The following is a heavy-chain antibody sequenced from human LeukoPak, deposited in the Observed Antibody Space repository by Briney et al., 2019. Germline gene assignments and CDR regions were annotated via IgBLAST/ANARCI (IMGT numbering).Heavy chain of an antibody. CDR2: INSDGSST. D-gene: IGHD3-22*01. CDR1: GFTFSSYW. CDR3: ARGLGYYYDSSGYPD. V-gene: IGHV3-74*01. Sequence: GGPLRLSCAASGFTFSSYWMHWVRQAPGKGLVWVSRINSDGSSTSYADSVKGRFTISRDNAKNTLYLQMNSLRAEDTAVYYCARGLGYYYDSSGYPDWGQGTLVTVSS. J-gene: IGHJ4*02.